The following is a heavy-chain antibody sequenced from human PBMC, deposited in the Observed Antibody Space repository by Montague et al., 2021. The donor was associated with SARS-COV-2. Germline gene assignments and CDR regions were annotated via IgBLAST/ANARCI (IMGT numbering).Heavy chain of an antibody. D-gene: IGHD3-10*01. CDR3: ARDQRRYGWGSYYGPHYYYYGMDV. CDR2: IYSGGST. J-gene: IGHJ6*02. V-gene: IGHV3-66*02. CDR1: GFTVSSNY. Sequence: SLRLSCAASGFTVSSNYMSWVRQAPGKGLEWVSVIYSGGSTYYADSVKGRFTISRDNSKNTLYLQMNSLRAEDTAVYYCARDQRRYGWGSYYGPHYYYYGMDVWGQGTTVTVSS.